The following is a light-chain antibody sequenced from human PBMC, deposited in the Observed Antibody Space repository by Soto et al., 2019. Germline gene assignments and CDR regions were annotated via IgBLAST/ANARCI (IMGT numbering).Light chain of an antibody. CDR2: DDS. CDR3: QQFAISTK. J-gene: IGKJ1*01. Sequence: DIQFTQSPSSLSASMGDRVTITFRASQGIINYLAWYQQKPGKAPSLLIFDDSTLHSGVPSRFSGSGSGTDFTLTISSLQPDDFATYYCQQFAISTKFGQGTKVDI. CDR1: QGIINY. V-gene: IGKV1-9*01.